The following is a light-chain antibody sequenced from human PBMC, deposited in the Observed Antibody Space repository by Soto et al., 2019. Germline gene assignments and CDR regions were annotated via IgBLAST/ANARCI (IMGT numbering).Light chain of an antibody. CDR3: QQYDTLKVP. CDR1: QDISNY. J-gene: IGKJ3*01. V-gene: IGKV1-33*01. CDR2: DAS. Sequence: DIGKSQPPRSLSASVEHRVTITCQASQDISNYLNWYQQKPGKAPQLLIYDASNLETGVPSRFSRRGYGTDFTFTISSLQPEDFATYFCQQYDTLKVPFGPGTMMEIK.